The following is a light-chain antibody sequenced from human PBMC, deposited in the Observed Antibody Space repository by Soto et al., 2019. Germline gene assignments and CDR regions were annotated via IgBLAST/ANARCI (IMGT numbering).Light chain of an antibody. V-gene: IGKV3-11*01. CDR2: DTS. CDR3: QQHTLLT. Sequence: EIVLTQSPATLSLSPGERATLSCRANQTVSNYLAWYQQKPGQAPRLLIYDTSSRAAGIPARFSGSGSGTDFTLTISSLEPEDFAIYYCQQHTLLTFGGGTRVEIK. J-gene: IGKJ4*01. CDR1: QTVSNY.